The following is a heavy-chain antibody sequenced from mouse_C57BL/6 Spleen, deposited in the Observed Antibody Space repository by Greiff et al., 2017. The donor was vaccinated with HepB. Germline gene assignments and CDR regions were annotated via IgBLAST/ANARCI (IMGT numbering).Heavy chain of an antibody. CDR1: GYTFTSYW. CDR3: ARGKGCSFDY. CDR2: INPSDSYT. D-gene: IGHD6-1*01. J-gene: IGHJ2*01. V-gene: IGHV1-59*01. Sequence: VQLQQSGPELVRPGTSVKLSCKASGYTFTSYWMHWVKQRPGQGLEWIGVINPSDSYTNYNQKFKGKATLTVDTSSSTAYMQLSSLTSEDSAVYYGARGKGCSFDYWGQGTTLTVSS.